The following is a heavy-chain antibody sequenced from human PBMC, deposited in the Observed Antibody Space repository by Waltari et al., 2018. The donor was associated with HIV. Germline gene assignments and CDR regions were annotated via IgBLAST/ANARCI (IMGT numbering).Heavy chain of an antibody. D-gene: IGHD3-9*01. Sequence: QVQLVESGGGVVQPGRSLRLSCAASGFTFSSYGMHWVRQAPGKGLEWVAVISYDGSNKYYADSVKGRFTISRDNSKNTLYLQMNSLRAEDTAVYYCAKELRYFEGGMDVWGQGTTVTVSS. CDR3: AKELRYFEGGMDV. CDR1: GFTFSSYG. CDR2: ISYDGSNK. V-gene: IGHV3-30*18. J-gene: IGHJ6*02.